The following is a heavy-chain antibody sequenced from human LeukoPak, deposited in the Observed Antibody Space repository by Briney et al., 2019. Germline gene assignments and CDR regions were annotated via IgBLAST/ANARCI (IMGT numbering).Heavy chain of an antibody. D-gene: IGHD3-22*01. V-gene: IGHV4-34*01. Sequence: SETLSLTCAVYGGSFSGYYWSWIRQPPGKGLEWIGEINHSGSTNYNPSLKSRVTISVDTSKNQFSLKLSSVTAADTAVYYCSVLYDSSGYYPDYWGQGTLVTVSS. CDR1: GGSFSGYY. J-gene: IGHJ4*02. CDR2: INHSGST. CDR3: SVLYDSSGYYPDY.